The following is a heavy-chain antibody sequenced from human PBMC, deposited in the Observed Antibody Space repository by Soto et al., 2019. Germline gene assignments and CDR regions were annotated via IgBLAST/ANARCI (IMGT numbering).Heavy chain of an antibody. J-gene: IGHJ4*01. CDR3: ARGLVDDSSGWPVDY. D-gene: IGHD6-19*01. CDR2: INPSGGST. Sequence: ASVKVFCKASGYTFTSYYMHWVRQAPGQGLEWMGIINPSGGSTSYAQKFQGRVTMTRDTSTSTVYMELSSPRSEDTAVYYCARGLVDDSSGWPVDYWGQGTLVTVSS. V-gene: IGHV1-46*01. CDR1: GYTFTSYY.